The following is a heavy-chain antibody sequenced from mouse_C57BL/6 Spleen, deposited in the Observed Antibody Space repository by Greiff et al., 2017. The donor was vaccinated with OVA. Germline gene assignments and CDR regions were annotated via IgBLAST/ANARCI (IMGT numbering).Heavy chain of an antibody. Sequence: VQLQQPGAELVRPGSSVKLSCKASGYTFTSYWMHWVKQRPIQGLEWIGNIDPSDSETHYNQKFKDKATLTVDKSSSTAYMQLSSLTSEDSAVYYCARGLPQDSMDYWGQGTSVTVSS. CDR3: ARGLPQDSMDY. J-gene: IGHJ4*01. D-gene: IGHD2-4*01. CDR2: IDPSDSET. CDR1: GYTFTSYW. V-gene: IGHV1-52*01.